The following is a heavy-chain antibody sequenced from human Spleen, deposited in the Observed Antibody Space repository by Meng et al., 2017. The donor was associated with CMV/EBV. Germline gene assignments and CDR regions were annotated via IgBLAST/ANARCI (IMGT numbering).Heavy chain of an antibody. CDR3: ARDSITTAGTFNY. V-gene: IGHV3-53*01. D-gene: IGHD6-13*01. Sequence: GESLKISCAASGFTVTGNHMSWVRQAPGKGLEWVSVVYSGGRTYYADSVKGRFTISRDNSKNTLSLEMNSLRADDTAVYYCARDSITTAGTFNYWGQGTLVTVSS. J-gene: IGHJ4*02. CDR2: VYSGGRT. CDR1: GFTVTGNH.